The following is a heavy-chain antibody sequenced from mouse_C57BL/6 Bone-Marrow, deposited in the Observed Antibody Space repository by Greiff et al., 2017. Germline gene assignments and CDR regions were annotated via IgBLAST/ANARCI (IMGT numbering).Heavy chain of an antibody. J-gene: IGHJ4*01. Sequence: QVQLQQPGAELVMPGASVKLSCKASGYTFTSYWMHWVKQRPGQGLEWIGEIDPSDSYTNSNQKFKGKSTLTVDKSSSTAYMQLSSLTSEDSAVYYCARLDAYLPFYAMDYWGQGTSVTVSS. CDR3: ARLDAYLPFYAMDY. CDR1: GYTFTSYW. V-gene: IGHV1-69*01. D-gene: IGHD2-1*01. CDR2: IDPSDSYT.